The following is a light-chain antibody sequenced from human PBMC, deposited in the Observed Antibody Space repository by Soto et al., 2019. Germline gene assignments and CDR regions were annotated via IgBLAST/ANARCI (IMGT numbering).Light chain of an antibody. Sequence: EIVLTQSPATLSLSPGERATLSCRASQSVSSYLAWYQQKPGQAPRLLIYDASNRATGIPARFSGSGSGTDFTPTISSLEPEDFAVYYCQHRSNWPVTFGQGTKVDIK. V-gene: IGKV3-11*01. CDR3: QHRSNWPVT. CDR2: DAS. CDR1: QSVSSY. J-gene: IGKJ2*01.